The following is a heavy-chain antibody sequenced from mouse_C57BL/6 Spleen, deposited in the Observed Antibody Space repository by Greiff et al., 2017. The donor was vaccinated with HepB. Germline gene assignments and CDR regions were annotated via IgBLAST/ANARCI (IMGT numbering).Heavy chain of an antibody. CDR1: GYTFTSYW. V-gene: IGHV1-64*01. CDR2: IHPNSGST. Sequence: VQLQQPGAELVKPGASVKLSCKASGYTFTSYWMHWVKQRPGQGLEWIGMIHPNSGSTNYNEKFKSKATLTVDKSSSTAYMQLSSLTSEDSAVYYCASLYYGSSPYAMDYWGQGTSVTVSS. D-gene: IGHD1-1*01. CDR3: ASLYYGSSPYAMDY. J-gene: IGHJ4*01.